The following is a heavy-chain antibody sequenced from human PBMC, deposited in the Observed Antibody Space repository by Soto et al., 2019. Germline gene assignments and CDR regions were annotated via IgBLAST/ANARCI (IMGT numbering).Heavy chain of an antibody. CDR1: GYSFSSYW. J-gene: IGHJ6*02. CDR2: IYPGDSDT. Sequence: GESLKISCKGSGYSFSSYWINWVRQMPGKGLEWMGIIYPGDSDTRYSPSFQGQVTISADKSISTAYLQWRSLKALDTAMYYCARHHGSPGSYFGMDVWGQGTTVTVSS. D-gene: IGHD6-13*01. V-gene: IGHV5-51*01. CDR3: ARHHGSPGSYFGMDV.